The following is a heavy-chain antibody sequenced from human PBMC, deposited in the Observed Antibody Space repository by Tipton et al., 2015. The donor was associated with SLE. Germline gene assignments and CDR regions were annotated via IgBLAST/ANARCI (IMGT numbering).Heavy chain of an antibody. V-gene: IGHV4-34*01. CDR2: ISHDGNT. CDR3: ARREQLGYNWFDP. Sequence: TLSLTCAVYGGSFSDYYWSWVRQPPGMGLGWIGEISHDGNTNYKSPLKSRVTISIDTSRKQFSLKLSSVTAADTAVFYCARREQLGYNWFDPSGQGTLVTVSS. J-gene: IGHJ5*02. CDR1: GGSFSDYY. D-gene: IGHD1-26*01.